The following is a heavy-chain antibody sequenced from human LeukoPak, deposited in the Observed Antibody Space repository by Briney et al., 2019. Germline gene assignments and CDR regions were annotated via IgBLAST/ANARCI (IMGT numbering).Heavy chain of an antibody. J-gene: IGHJ4*02. CDR3: AREVGGAYYYDSSGYYYFDY. Sequence: ASVKVSCKASGGTFSSYAISWVRQAPGQGLEWMGRIIPIFGTANYAQKFQGRVTITTDESTSTAYMELSSLGSEDTAVYYCAREVGGAYYYDSSGYYYFDYWGQGTLVTVSS. D-gene: IGHD3-22*01. CDR1: GGTFSSYA. V-gene: IGHV1-69*05. CDR2: IIPIFGTA.